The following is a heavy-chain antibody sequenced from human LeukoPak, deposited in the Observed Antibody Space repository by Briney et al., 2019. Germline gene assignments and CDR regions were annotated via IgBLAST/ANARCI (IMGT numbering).Heavy chain of an antibody. J-gene: IGHJ4*02. V-gene: IGHV3-48*01. CDR3: ARSVSSRFTSPRRPYYFDS. D-gene: IGHD2-2*01. CDR1: GFIFSSYS. Sequence: GGSLRLSCAASGFIFSSYSMNWVRQAPGKGLEWVSYISSSSSTIYYADSVKGRFTISRDNSKNTLYLQMNSLRAEDTAVYYCARSVSSRFTSPRRPYYFDSWGQGTLVTVSS. CDR2: ISSSSSTI.